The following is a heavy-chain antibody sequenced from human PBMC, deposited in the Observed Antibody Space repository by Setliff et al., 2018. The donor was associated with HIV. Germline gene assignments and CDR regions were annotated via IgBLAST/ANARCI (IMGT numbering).Heavy chain of an antibody. CDR2: MNPDSGNT. J-gene: IGHJ4*01. CDR3: AKDGISGGAYPPYYFDY. D-gene: IGHD2-15*01. V-gene: IGHV1-8*02. Sequence: ASVKVSCKTSGYTFTSFDINWVRQATGQGLEWMGWMNPDSGNTGYAQKFQGRVTMTRDTSISTAYMELSRLRVEDTAVYYCAKDGISGGAYPPYYFDYWGHGTLVTVSS. CDR1: GYTFTSFD.